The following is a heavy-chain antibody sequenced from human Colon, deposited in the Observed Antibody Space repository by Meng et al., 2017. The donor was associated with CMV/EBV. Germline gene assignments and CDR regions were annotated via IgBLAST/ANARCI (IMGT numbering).Heavy chain of an antibody. CDR2: ISYTGNT. J-gene: IGHJ5*02. Sequence: QVRLQESGPGLTKSSQPLSLTCTVSGDSISSADYFGSWIRRPPGKGLEWIGDISYTGNTNYNPSLKSRLTISLDTSNNQFSMRLTSMTAADTALYYCARGYGLGYYGLRFDPWGRGTLVTVSS. CDR1: GDSISSADYF. V-gene: IGHV4-30-4*01. CDR3: ARGYGLGYYGLRFDP. D-gene: IGHD3-10*01.